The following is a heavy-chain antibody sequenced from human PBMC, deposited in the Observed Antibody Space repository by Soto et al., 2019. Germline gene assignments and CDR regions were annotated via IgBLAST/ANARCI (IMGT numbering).Heavy chain of an antibody. J-gene: IGHJ4*02. CDR3: ARGERITMIVVVTPPVDY. CDR1: GYTFTSYY. D-gene: IGHD3-22*01. V-gene: IGHV1-46*03. CDR2: INPSGGST. Sequence: ASVKVSCKASGYTFTSYYMHWVRQAPGQGLEWMGIINPSGGSTSYAQKFQGRVTMTRDTSTSTVYMELSSLRSEDTAVYYCARGERITMIVVVTPPVDYWGQGTLVTSPQ.